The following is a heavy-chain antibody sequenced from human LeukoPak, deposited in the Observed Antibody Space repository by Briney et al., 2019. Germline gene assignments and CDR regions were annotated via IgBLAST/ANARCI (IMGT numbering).Heavy chain of an antibody. CDR3: AKVLYDSTFLFDY. V-gene: IGHV3-30*02. CDR1: GFTFSSYG. J-gene: IGHJ4*02. D-gene: IGHD3-22*01. CDR2: IRYDGSNK. Sequence: PGGSLRLSCAASGFTFSSYGMHWVRQAPGKGLEWVAFIRYDGSNKYYADSVKGRFTISRDNSKNTLYLQMNSLRAEDTAVYYCAKVLYDSTFLFDYWGQGTLVTVSS.